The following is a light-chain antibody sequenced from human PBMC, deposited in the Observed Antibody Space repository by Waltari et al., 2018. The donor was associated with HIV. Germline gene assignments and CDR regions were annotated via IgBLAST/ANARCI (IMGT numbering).Light chain of an antibody. Sequence: QSALTQPPPASGSPAQSLTISCTGTLSDFGVSNLFPCCQQHPGKVPKLMIYEVRKRPSGVSKRFAGSKSGNSASLTISGLQAEDEADYYCCSYAGSSTVVFGGGTKLTVL. CDR1: LSDFGVSNL. CDR2: EVR. J-gene: IGLJ2*01. CDR3: CSYAGSSTVV. V-gene: IGLV2-23*02.